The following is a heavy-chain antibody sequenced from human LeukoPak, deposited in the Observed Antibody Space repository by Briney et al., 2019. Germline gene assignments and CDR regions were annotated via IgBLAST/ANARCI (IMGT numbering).Heavy chain of an antibody. CDR1: GGSISSSSYY. Sequence: KPSETLSLTCTVSGGSISSSSYYWGWIRQPPGKGLEWIGSIYYSGSTYHNPSLKSRVTISVDTSKNQFSLKLSSVTAADTAVYYCARRGYCSGGSCYYYYGMDVWGQGTTVTVSS. J-gene: IGHJ6*02. CDR3: ARRGYCSGGSCYYYYGMDV. D-gene: IGHD2-15*01. V-gene: IGHV4-39*01. CDR2: IYYSGST.